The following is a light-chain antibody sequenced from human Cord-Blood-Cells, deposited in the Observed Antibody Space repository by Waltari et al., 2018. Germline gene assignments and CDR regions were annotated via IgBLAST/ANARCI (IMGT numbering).Light chain of an antibody. CDR3: QQYNNWPRT. Sequence: ELVMTQSPPTLSVSPGERATLSCRASQSVSSNLAWYQQKPGQAPRLLIYGASTRATDIPARFSGSGSGTEFTLTISSLQSEDFAVYYCQQYNNWPRTFGQGTKLEIK. CDR2: GAS. J-gene: IGKJ2*01. CDR1: QSVSSN. V-gene: IGKV3D-15*01.